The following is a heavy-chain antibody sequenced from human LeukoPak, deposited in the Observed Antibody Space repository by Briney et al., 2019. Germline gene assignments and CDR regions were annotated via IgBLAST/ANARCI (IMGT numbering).Heavy chain of an antibody. J-gene: IGHJ6*03. CDR1: GGSFSGYY. Sequence: SETLSLTCAVYGGSFSGYYWSRIRQPPGKGLEWIGEINHSGSTNYNPSLKSRVTISVDTSKNQFSLKLSSVTAADTAVYYCARGRRYCSSTSTLCYYYYMDVWGKGTTVTVSS. CDR2: INHSGST. V-gene: IGHV4-34*01. D-gene: IGHD2-2*01. CDR3: ARGRRYCSSTSTLCYYYYMDV.